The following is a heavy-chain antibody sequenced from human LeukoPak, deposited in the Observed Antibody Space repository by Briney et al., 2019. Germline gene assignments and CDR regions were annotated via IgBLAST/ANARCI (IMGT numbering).Heavy chain of an antibody. CDR3: ASRLTYYYGSGSGDY. CDR2: ISSSSYI. Sequence: GGSLRLSCAASGFTFSSYSMNWVRQAPGKGLEWVSSISSSSYIYYADSVKGRFTISRDNAKNSLYLQMNSLRAEDTAVYYCASRLTYYYGSGSGDYWGQGTLVTVSS. V-gene: IGHV3-21*01. CDR1: GFTFSSYS. J-gene: IGHJ4*02. D-gene: IGHD3-10*01.